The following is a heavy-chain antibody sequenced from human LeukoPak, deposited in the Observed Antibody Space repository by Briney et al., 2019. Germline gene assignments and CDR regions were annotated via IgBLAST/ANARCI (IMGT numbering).Heavy chain of an antibody. Sequence: ASVKVSCKASGYTFTSYYMHWVRQAPGQGLEWMGIINPSGGSTSYAQKFQGRVTMTRDPSTSTVYMELSSLRSEDTAVYYCARGGSIVGATVIFDYWGQGTLVAVSS. D-gene: IGHD1-26*01. V-gene: IGHV1-46*01. J-gene: IGHJ4*02. CDR2: INPSGGST. CDR1: GYTFTSYY. CDR3: ARGGSIVGATVIFDY.